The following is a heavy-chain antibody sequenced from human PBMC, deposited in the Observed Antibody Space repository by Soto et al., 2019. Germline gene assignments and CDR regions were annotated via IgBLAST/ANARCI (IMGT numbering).Heavy chain of an antibody. D-gene: IGHD1-1*01. V-gene: IGHV1-18*01. J-gene: IGHJ4*02. Sequence: QVHLVQSGAEVKKPGASVKVSCKASGYTFTSYGITWVRQAPGQGLEWMGWISAHNGNTDYAQKLQGRVIVTRDTATGTAYIELRSLRSDDTAVYSCARGRYGDYGGQGALVTVSS. CDR3: ARGRYGDY. CDR1: GYTFTSYG. CDR2: ISAHNGNT.